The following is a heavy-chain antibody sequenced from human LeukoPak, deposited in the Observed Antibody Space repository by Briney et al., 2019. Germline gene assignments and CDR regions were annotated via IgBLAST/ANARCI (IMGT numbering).Heavy chain of an antibody. CDR3: ARDRSWDFDC. D-gene: IGHD1-26*01. CDR1: GYTFTDSY. CDR2: INPNTRGT. V-gene: IGHV1-2*02. J-gene: IGHJ4*02. Sequence: GASVKVSCKASGYTFTDSYIHWVRQAPGQGLEYMGWINPNTRGTNYVQKFQGRVTMTRDTSINTAYMELTRLRSDDTAVYYCARDRSWDFDCWGQGTLVTVSS.